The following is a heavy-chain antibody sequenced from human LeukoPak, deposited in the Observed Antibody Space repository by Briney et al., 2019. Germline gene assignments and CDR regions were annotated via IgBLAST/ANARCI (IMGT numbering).Heavy chain of an antibody. D-gene: IGHD5-12*01. CDR3: AKNQRGDYDSGFAY. V-gene: IGHV3-23*01. CDR2: ISGSGGST. J-gene: IGHJ4*02. Sequence: GGSLRLSCAASGFTFSGYAMSWVRQAPGKGLEWVSAISGSGGSTYYADSVKGRFSISRDDSKNTLFLQMNSLRAEDTALYYCAKNQRGDYDSGFAYWGQGTLVTVSS. CDR1: GFTFSGYA.